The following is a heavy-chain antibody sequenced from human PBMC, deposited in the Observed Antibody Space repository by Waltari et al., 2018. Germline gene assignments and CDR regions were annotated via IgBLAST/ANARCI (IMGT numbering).Heavy chain of an antibody. V-gene: IGHV4-30-2*01. Sequence: QLQLQESGSGLVKPSQTLSLTCAVSGGSISSGGYSWSWIRQPPGKGLEWIGYIYHSGSTYYNPSLKSRVTISVDRSKNQFSLKLSSVTAADTAVYYCARFWTHTKHDGVWQGWFDPWGQGTLVTVSS. D-gene: IGHD3-3*01. CDR3: ARFWTHTKHDGVWQGWFDP. CDR1: GGSISSGGYS. J-gene: IGHJ5*02. CDR2: IYHSGST.